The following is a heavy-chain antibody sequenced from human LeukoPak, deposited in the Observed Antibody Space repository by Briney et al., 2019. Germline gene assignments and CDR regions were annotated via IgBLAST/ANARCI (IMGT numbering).Heavy chain of an antibody. Sequence: PGGSLRLSCAASGFTFSSYSMNWVRQAPGKGLEWVSSISSSSSYIYYADSVKGRFTISRDNAKNSLYLQMNSLRDEDTAVYYCARGTDYYGSGSYYIQDYYYYGMDVWGQGTTVTVSS. V-gene: IGHV3-21*01. CDR1: GFTFSSYS. CDR2: ISSSSSYI. D-gene: IGHD3-10*01. CDR3: ARGTDYYGSGSYYIQDYYYYGMDV. J-gene: IGHJ6*02.